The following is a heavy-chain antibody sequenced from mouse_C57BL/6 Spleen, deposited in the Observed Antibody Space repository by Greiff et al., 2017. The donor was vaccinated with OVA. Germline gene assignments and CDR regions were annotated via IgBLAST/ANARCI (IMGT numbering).Heavy chain of an antibody. CDR1: GYTFTDYN. J-gene: IGHJ3*01. V-gene: IGHV1-22*01. D-gene: IGHD2-4*01. CDR2: INPNNGGT. Sequence: EVQLQQSGPELVKPGASVKMSCKASGYTFTDYNMHWVKQSHGKSLEWIGYINPNNGGTSYNQKFKGKATLTVNKSSSTAYMELRSLTSEDSAVYYCARLGNYYDVFAYWGQGTLVTVSA. CDR3: ARLGNYYDVFAY.